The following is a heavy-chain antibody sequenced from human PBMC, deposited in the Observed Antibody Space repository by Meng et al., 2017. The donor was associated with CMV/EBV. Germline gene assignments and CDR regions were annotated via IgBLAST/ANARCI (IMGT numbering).Heavy chain of an antibody. CDR1: GFTFSSYW. V-gene: IGHV3-7*01. Sequence: GESLKISCAASGFTFSSYWMSWVRQAPGKGLEWVANIKQDGSEKYYVDSVKGRFTISRDNAKNSLYLQMNSLRAEDTAVYYCARDCSSTTGGMDVWGQGTTVTV. CDR2: IKQDGSEK. J-gene: IGHJ6*02. D-gene: IGHD2-2*01. CDR3: ARDCSSTTGGMDV.